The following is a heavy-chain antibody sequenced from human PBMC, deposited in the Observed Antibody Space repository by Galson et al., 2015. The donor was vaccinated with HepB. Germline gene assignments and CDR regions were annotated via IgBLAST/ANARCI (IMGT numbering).Heavy chain of an antibody. D-gene: IGHD3-16*01. J-gene: IGHJ5*02. CDR1: GYTFTSYY. V-gene: IGHV1-46*01. CDR2: INPSGGST. Sequence: SVKVSCKESGYTFTSYYMHWVRQAPGQGLEWMGIINPSGGSTSYAQKFQGRVTMTRDTSTSTVYMELSSLRSEDTAVYYCARALPVGGPCGWFDPWCQGTLLTVSS. CDR3: ARALPVGGPCGWFDP.